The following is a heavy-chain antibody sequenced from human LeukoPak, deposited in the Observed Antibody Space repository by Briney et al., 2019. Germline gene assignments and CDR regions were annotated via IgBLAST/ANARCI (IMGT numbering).Heavy chain of an antibody. Sequence: GGSLRLSCVGSGFTFSSYSMNWVRQAPGKGLEWVSSISSGSAYIFYADSVKGRFTISGDNAKNSLYLQMNGLRAEDTAVYFCARLDKKGLQSEEDGGRGTRVTV. J-gene: IGHJ4*02. CDR1: GFTFSSYS. D-gene: IGHD4-11*01. CDR3: ARLDKKGLQSEED. V-gene: IGHV3-21*01. CDR2: ISSGSAYI.